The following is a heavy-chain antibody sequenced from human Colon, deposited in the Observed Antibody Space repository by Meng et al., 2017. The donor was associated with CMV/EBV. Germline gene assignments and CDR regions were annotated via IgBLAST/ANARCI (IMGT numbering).Heavy chain of an antibody. Sequence: GESLKISCAASGFTFSSYSMNWVRQAPGKGLEWVSSISSSSSYIYYADSVKGRFTISRDNAKNSLYLQMNSLRAEDTAVYYCARGAEYHYDSSGPLYWGQGTLVTVSS. D-gene: IGHD3-22*01. CDR2: ISSSSSYI. CDR1: GFTFSSYS. J-gene: IGHJ4*02. CDR3: ARGAEYHYDSSGPLY. V-gene: IGHV3-21*01.